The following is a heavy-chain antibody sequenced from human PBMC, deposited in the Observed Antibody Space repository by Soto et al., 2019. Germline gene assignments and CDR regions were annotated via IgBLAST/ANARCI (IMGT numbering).Heavy chain of an antibody. CDR2: IGTAGDT. V-gene: IGHV3-13*01. Sequence: GGSLRLSCAASGFTFSSYDMHWVRQATGKGLEWVSAIGTAGDTYYPGSVKGRFTISRENAKNSLYPQMNSLRAGDTAVYYCARLSVGTAGPDVWGKGATVTVSS. J-gene: IGHJ6*04. CDR1: GFTFSSYD. CDR3: ARLSVGTAGPDV. D-gene: IGHD6-13*01.